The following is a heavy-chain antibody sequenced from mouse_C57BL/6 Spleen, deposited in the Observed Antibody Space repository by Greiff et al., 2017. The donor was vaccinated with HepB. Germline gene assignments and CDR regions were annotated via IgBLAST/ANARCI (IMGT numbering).Heavy chain of an antibody. CDR2: IDPENGDT. D-gene: IGHD2-4*01. V-gene: IGHV14-4*01. Sequence: EVQLQQSGAELVRPGASVKLSCTASGFNIKDDYMHWVKQRPEQGLEWIGWIDPENGDTEYASKFQGKATITADTSSNTAYLPLSSLTSEDTAVYYCTTGLRGWFAYWGQGTLVTVSA. CDR3: TTGLRGWFAY. J-gene: IGHJ3*01. CDR1: GFNIKDDY.